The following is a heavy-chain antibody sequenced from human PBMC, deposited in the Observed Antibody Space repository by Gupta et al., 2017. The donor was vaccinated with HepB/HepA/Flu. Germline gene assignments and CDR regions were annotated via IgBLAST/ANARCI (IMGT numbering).Heavy chain of an antibody. D-gene: IGHD3-16*01. Sequence: QVQLQESGPGLVKPSETLSLTCTVSGGSISSYYWSWIRQPPGKGLEWIGYIYYSGSTNYNPSLKGRVTISVDTSKNQFSLKLSSVTAADTAVYYCARGGKGAFDYWGQGTLVTVSS. CDR2: IYYSGST. CDR3: ARGGKGAFDY. J-gene: IGHJ4*02. V-gene: IGHV4-59*08. CDR1: GGSISSYY.